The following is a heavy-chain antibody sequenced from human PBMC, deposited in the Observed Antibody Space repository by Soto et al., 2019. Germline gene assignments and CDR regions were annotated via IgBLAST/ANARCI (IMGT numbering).Heavy chain of an antibody. CDR2: IYYSGSI. V-gene: IGHV4-61*05. CDR3: ARHWRGSGAFDM. D-gene: IGHD2-15*01. CDR1: GASISSNTYY. J-gene: IGHJ3*02. Sequence: SETLSLTCTVSGASISSNTYYWAWLRQPPGMGLEWIGYIYYSGSIKYNPSLRSRVTISVDTSKDQFSLKLSSVTAADTAVYYCARHWRGSGAFDMWGQGTTVTVSS.